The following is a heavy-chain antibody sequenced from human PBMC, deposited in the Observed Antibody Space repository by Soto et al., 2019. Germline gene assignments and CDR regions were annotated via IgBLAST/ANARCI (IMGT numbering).Heavy chain of an antibody. Sequence: EVQLLESGGGLVQPGGSLRVSCAAPGFAFNIYAMSWVRQAPGKGLEWVSVISGSADSTNYADSVKGRFTISRDNSKNTVYLQMNSLRVEDTAVYYCAKDRNHYGSGSYFDYWGQGTLVTVSS. CDR3: AKDRNHYGSGSYFDY. CDR2: ISGSADST. J-gene: IGHJ4*02. D-gene: IGHD3-10*01. V-gene: IGHV3-23*01. CDR1: GFAFNIYA.